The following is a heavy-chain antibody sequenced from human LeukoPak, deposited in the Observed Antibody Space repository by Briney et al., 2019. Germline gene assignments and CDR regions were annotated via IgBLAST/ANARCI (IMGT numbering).Heavy chain of an antibody. D-gene: IGHD3-10*01. CDR2: IYTSGST. CDR3: ARHVGFITMVRGVINNNWFDP. Sequence: SETLSLTCTVSGRSISSYYWSWIRQPAGKGLEWFGRIYTSGSTNYNPSLKSRVTMSVDTSKNQFSLKLSSVTAADTAVYYCARHVGFITMVRGVINNNWFDPWGQGTLVTVSS. V-gene: IGHV4-4*07. J-gene: IGHJ5*02. CDR1: GRSISSYY.